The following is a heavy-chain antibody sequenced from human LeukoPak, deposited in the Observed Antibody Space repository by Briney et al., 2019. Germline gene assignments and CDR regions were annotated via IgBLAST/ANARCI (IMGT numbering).Heavy chain of an antibody. CDR3: AKGNFVGAQDY. CDR1: GFTFSSYG. CDR2: ISYDGSNK. D-gene: IGHD1-26*01. V-gene: IGHV3-30*18. J-gene: IGHJ4*02. Sequence: GRSLRLSCAASGFTFSSYGMHWVRQAPGKGLEWVAVISYDGSNKYYADSVKGRFTISRDNSKNTLYLQMNSLRAEDTAVYYCAKGNFVGAQDYWGQGTLVTVPS.